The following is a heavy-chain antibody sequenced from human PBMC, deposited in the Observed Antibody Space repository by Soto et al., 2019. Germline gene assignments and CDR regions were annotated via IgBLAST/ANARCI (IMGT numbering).Heavy chain of an antibody. V-gene: IGHV3-30-3*01. CDR3: ARDRLRYNWNDFPYYYYGMDV. D-gene: IGHD1-1*01. CDR1: GFTFSSYA. CDR2: ISYDGSNK. Sequence: QVQLVESGGGVVQTGRSLRLSCAASGFTFSSYAMHWVRQAPGKGLEWVAVISYDGSNKYYADSVKGRFTISRDNSKKTLYLQMNSLRAEDTAVYYCARDRLRYNWNDFPYYYYGMDVWGQGTTVTVSS. J-gene: IGHJ6*02.